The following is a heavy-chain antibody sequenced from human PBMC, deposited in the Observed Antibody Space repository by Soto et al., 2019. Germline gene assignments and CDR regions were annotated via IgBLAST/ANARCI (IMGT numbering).Heavy chain of an antibody. J-gene: IGHJ6*02. CDR1: GGSISSYY. CDR2: IYYSGST. D-gene: IGHD6-13*01. CDR3: ARDAVAEPYYYYYGMDV. Sequence: SETLSLTCTVSGGSISSYYWSWIRQPPGKGLEWIGYIYYSGSTNYNPSLKSRVTISVDTSKNQFSLKLSSVTAADTAVYYCARDAVAEPYYYYYGMDVWGQGTTVTVSS. V-gene: IGHV4-59*01.